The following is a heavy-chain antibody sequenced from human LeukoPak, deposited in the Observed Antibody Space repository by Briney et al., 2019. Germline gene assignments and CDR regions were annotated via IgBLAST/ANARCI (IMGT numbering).Heavy chain of an antibody. D-gene: IGHD1-26*01. CDR1: GFTFSSSA. V-gene: IGHV3-23*01. J-gene: IGHJ5*02. CDR2: ISGSAGST. Sequence: GGSLRLSCAASGFTFSSSAMSWVRQAPGKGLEWVSAISGSAGSTYYTDSVKGRFTISRDNSKNTLYLQMNSLRAEDTAVYYCAKALPGIVGPTTGSFDPWGQGTLVTVSS. CDR3: AKALPGIVGPTTGSFDP.